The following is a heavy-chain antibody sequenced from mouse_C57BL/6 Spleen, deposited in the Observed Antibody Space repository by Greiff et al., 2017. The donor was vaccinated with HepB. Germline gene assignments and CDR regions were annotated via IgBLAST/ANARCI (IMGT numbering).Heavy chain of an antibody. CDR1: GYTFTDYY. D-gene: IGHD1-1*01. J-gene: IGHJ3*01. CDR3: ARRGYGAFAY. CDR2: IYPGSGNT. V-gene: IGHV1-76*01. Sequence: QVQLKQSGAELVRPGASVKLSCKASGYTFTDYYINWVKQRPGQGLEWIARIYPGSGNTYYNEKFKGKATLTAEKSSSTAYMQLSSLTSEDSAVYFCARRGYGAFAYWGQGTLVTVSA.